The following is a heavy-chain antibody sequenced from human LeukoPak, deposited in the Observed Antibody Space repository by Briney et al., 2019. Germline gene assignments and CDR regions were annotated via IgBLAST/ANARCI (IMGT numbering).Heavy chain of an antibody. Sequence: GGSLRLSCAASGFTFSSYWMHWVRQAPGKGLVWVSSINSDGSSTSYADSVKGRFTCSRDNAKNTLYLQMNSLRAEDTAVYYCARHHCSGGSCYSGDAFDIWGQGTMVTVSS. CDR3: ARHHCSGGSCYSGDAFDI. J-gene: IGHJ3*02. D-gene: IGHD2-15*01. CDR1: GFTFSSYW. CDR2: INSDGSST. V-gene: IGHV3-74*01.